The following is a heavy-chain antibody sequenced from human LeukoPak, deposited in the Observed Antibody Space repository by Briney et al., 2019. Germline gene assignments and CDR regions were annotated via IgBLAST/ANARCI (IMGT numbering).Heavy chain of an antibody. Sequence: SETLSLTCTVSGGSISSYYWSWIRQPPGKGLEWIGYIYYSGSTNYNPSLKSRVTISVDTSKNQFSLKLSSVTAADTAVYYCARHASWYNCFDPWGEGTLVTVSS. CDR1: GGSISSYY. CDR3: ARHASWYNCFDP. CDR2: IYYSGST. V-gene: IGHV4-59*08. D-gene: IGHD2-15*01. J-gene: IGHJ5*02.